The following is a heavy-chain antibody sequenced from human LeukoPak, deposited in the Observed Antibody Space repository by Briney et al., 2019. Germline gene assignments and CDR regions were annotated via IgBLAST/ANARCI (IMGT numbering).Heavy chain of an antibody. Sequence: PGGSLRLSCAASGFTFSNYAMSWVRQAPGKGLEWVSAISGSGGSTYYADSVKGRFTISRDNSKNTLSLQMNSLRAGDTAVYYCAKDLRVIVVMYYVDVWGKGTTVTVSS. V-gene: IGHV3-23*01. CDR2: ISGSGGST. CDR1: GFTFSNYA. D-gene: IGHD2-2*01. J-gene: IGHJ6*03. CDR3: AKDLRVIVVMYYVDV.